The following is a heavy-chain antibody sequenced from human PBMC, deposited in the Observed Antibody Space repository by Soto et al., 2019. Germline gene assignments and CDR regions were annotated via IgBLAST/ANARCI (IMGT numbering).Heavy chain of an antibody. D-gene: IGHD7-27*01. V-gene: IGHV3-30-3*01. CDR3: AREGLGIPFDY. CDR2: ISYDGSNK. CDR1: GFTFSSYA. J-gene: IGHJ4*02. Sequence: QVQLVESGGGVVQPGRSLRLSCAASGFTFSSYAMHWVRQAPGKGLEWVAVISYDGSNKYYADSVKGRFTISRDNSKKTLYLEMNSLRGEDTAGYYCAREGLGIPFDYWGQGTLVTVSS.